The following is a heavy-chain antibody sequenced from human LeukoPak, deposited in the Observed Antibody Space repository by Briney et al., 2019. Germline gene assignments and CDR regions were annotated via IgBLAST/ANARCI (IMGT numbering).Heavy chain of an antibody. CDR3: ARDDPTVGATYYFDY. CDR2: INPNSGGT. Sequence: ASVKVSCKASGYTFTGYYMHWVRQAPGQGLEWMGWINPNSGGTNYAQKFQGRVTMTRDTSISTAYMELSRLRSDDTAVYYCARDDPTVGATYYFDYWGQGTLATVSS. D-gene: IGHD1-26*01. CDR1: GYTFTGYY. J-gene: IGHJ4*02. V-gene: IGHV1-2*02.